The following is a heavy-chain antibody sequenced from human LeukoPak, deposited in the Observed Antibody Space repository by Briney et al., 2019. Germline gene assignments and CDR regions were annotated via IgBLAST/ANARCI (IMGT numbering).Heavy chain of an antibody. V-gene: IGHV5-51*01. CDR2: IYPGDSDT. D-gene: IGHD3-10*01. Sequence: GASLKISCKGSGYSFSNYWLAWVRQMPGKGLEWMGIIYPGDSDTRYSPSLQGQVTISADKSINTAYLQWSSLKASDTAMYYCARDDYYGSGSYYNNFDYWGQGTLVTVSS. CDR1: GYSFSNYW. J-gene: IGHJ4*02. CDR3: ARDDYYGSGSYYNNFDY.